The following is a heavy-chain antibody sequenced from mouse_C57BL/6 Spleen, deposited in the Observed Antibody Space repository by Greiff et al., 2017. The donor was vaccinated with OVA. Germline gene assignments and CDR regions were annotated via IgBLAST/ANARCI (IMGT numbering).Heavy chain of an antibody. CDR1: GYTFTDHT. D-gene: IGHD1-1*01. V-gene: IGHV1-78*01. CDR2: IYPRDGSP. J-gene: IGHJ3*01. Sequence: QVQLQQSDAELVKPGASVKISCKVSGYTFTDHTIHWMKQRPEQGLEWIGYIYPRDGSPKYNEQFTGKSTLTADKSSSTAYMQLNSLTSEDSAVYFCSREGVYITTVVDWGQGTLVTVSA. CDR3: SREGVYITTVVD.